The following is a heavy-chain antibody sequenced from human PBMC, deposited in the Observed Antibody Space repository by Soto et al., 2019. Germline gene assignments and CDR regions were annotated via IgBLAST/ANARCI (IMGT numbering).Heavy chain of an antibody. CDR1: GYTLTDLS. CDR2: FDPEDGET. J-gene: IGHJ6*02. Sequence: AASVKVSCKVSGYTLTDLSMHCVRQAPRKGLEWMGGFDPEDGETIYAQKFQGRVTMTEDTSTDTAYMELSSLRSEDTAVYYCATCPRRAYYYYGMDVWGQGTTVTVSS. V-gene: IGHV1-24*01. CDR3: ATCPRRAYYYYGMDV.